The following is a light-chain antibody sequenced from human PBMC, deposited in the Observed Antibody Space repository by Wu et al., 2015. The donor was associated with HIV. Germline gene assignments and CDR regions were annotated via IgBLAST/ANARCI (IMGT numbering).Light chain of an antibody. CDR1: QGVSNN. Sequence: EVVMTQSPATLSVSSGESVTLSCRASQGVSNNLAWYQQRPGQSPRLLIYGASVRATGIPARFSAGGSGTEFTLTISSMQSEDFVVYYCQQYNDWPLTFGGGTKVEIK. CDR2: GAS. J-gene: IGKJ4*01. CDR3: QQYNDWPLT. V-gene: IGKV3-15*01.